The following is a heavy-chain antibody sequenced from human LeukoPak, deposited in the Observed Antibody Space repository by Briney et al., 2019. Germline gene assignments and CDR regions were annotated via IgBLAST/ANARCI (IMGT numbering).Heavy chain of an antibody. CDR2: IDWDDDK. CDR1: GFSLSTSGMR. Sequence: SGPALVKPTQTLTLTCTFSGFSLSTSGMRVSWIRQPPAKALEWLARIDWDDDKFYSTSLKTRLTISKDTSKNQVVLTMTNMDPVDTATYYCARMVISSYYFDYWGQGTLVTVSS. D-gene: IGHD3-16*02. CDR3: ARMVISSYYFDY. V-gene: IGHV2-70*04. J-gene: IGHJ4*02.